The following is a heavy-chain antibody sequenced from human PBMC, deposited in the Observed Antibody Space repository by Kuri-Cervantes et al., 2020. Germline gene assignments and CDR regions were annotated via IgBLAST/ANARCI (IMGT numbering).Heavy chain of an antibody. Sequence: SETLSLTFAVYGGSFSSYYWNWIRQPPGKGLEWIGEINHSGSTNYNPSLKSRVTISIDTSKNQFSLKLSSVTAADTAVYYCARGPSYPWFDPWGQGTLVTVSS. J-gene: IGHJ5*02. CDR3: ARGPSYPWFDP. CDR2: INHSGST. CDR1: GGSFSSYY. V-gene: IGHV4-34*01.